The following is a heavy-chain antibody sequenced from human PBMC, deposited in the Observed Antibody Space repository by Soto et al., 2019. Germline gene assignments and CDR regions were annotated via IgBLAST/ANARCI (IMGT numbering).Heavy chain of an antibody. J-gene: IGHJ3*02. D-gene: IGHD3-22*01. CDR3: ARSYYDSSGFSNDAFDI. CDR1: GYTFTGYY. CDR2: FNPNSGGT. V-gene: IGHV1-2*04. Sequence: GASVKVSCKASGYTFTGYYMHWVRQAPGQVFVCFGWFNPNSGGTNFAQNFQGWVTLSRDSSFSTASMELSSLRSDDTAVFYCARSYYDSSGFSNDAFDIWGQGTMVT.